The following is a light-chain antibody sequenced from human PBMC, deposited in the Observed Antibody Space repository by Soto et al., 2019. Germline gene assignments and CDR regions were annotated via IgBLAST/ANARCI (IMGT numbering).Light chain of an antibody. V-gene: IGKV1-9*01. Sequence: IQLTQSPSSLSASVGDRVIITCRASQDISNFLAWYQQKPGKAPQLLIYAASTLQTEVPSRFSGSGSGTDSTLTISSLQPEDFATYYCQVVNTYLGWITFGPGTKVDV. CDR2: AAS. J-gene: IGKJ3*01. CDR3: QVVNTYLGWIT. CDR1: QDISNF.